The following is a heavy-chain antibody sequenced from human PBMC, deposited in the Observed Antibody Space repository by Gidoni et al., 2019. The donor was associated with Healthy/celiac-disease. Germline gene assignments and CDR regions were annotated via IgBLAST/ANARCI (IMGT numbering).Heavy chain of an antibody. J-gene: IGHJ4*02. CDR1: GFTFSSYG. Sequence: QVQLVESGGGVVQPGRSLRLSCAASGFTFSSYGMHWVRQAPGKGLEWVAVIWYDGSNKYYADSVKGRFTISRDNSKNTLYLQMNSLRDEDTAVYYCARDLGDYGDYLGYFDYWGQGTLVTVSS. V-gene: IGHV3-33*01. CDR2: IWYDGSNK. CDR3: ARDLGDYGDYLGYFDY. D-gene: IGHD4-17*01.